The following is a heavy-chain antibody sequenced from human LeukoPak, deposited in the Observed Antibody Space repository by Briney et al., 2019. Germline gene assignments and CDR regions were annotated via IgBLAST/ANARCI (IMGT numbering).Heavy chain of an antibody. D-gene: IGHD3-16*01. V-gene: IGHV3-7*01. CDR2: IKQDGSEK. J-gene: IGHJ1*01. CDR3: ARDESSPTLRD. Sequence: PGGSLRLSCAASGFTFSSYWMSWARQAPGKGLEGVANIKQDGSEKYYVDSVKGRFTISRDNAKNSLYLQMNSLRAEDTAVYYCARDESSPTLRDWGQGTLVTVSS. CDR1: GFTFSSYW.